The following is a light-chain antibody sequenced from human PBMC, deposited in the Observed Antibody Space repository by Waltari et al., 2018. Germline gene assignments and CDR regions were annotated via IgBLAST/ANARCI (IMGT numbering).Light chain of an antibody. CDR3: QQCFHVPT. CDR2: DAS. J-gene: IGKJ4*01. CDR1: QDISKD. Sequence: DIQLTQSPPSLSASVGDKVTNTCQASQDISKDLNWYLQKPGKAPKLLVYDASNLETGVPLRFSGSGSGTYFTFTINSLQPEDIATYYCQQCFHVPTFGGGTKVEI. V-gene: IGKV1-33*01.